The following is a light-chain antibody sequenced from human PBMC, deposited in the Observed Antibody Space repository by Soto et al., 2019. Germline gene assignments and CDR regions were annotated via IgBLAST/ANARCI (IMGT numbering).Light chain of an antibody. V-gene: IGKV1-5*03. J-gene: IGKJ1*01. CDR1: QSIDNW. CDR2: KAS. CDR3: HQYSSYTSGP. Sequence: DIQMTQSPSTLSASEGDRVTITCRASQSIDNWLAWYQQKPGKAPKLLIYKASTLESGVPSRFSGSGSGTECTLTIGSLQPDDFAPYYCHQYSSYTSGPFGQGAKVE.